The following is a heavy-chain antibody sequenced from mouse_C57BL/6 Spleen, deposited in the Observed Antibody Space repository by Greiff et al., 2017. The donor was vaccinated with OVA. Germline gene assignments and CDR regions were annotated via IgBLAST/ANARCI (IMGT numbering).Heavy chain of an antibody. CDR3: ARHRNYYGSSYGFAY. V-gene: IGHV5-9*01. CDR1: GFTFSSYT. CDR2: ISGGGGNT. J-gene: IGHJ3*01. Sequence: EVKLVESGGGLVKPGGSLKLSCAASGFTFSSYTMSWVRQTPEKRLEWVATISGGGGNTYYPDSVKGRFTISRDNAKNTLYLQMSSLRSEDTALYYCARHRNYYGSSYGFAYWGQGTLVTVSA. D-gene: IGHD1-1*01.